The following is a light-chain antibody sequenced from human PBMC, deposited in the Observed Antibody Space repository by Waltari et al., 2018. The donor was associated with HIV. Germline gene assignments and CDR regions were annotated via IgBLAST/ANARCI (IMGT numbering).Light chain of an antibody. CDR1: SPNIGAGYD. CDR2: GNT. V-gene: IGLV1-40*01. CDR3: QSYDSRQSGFWV. Sequence: QSVLTQPPSVSGAPGQRVTISCTGSSPNIGAGYDVHWYQQLPGTAPKLLIYGNTNRPSGVSDRFSVSKSGTSASLAITGLQAEDEADYYCQSYDSRQSGFWVFGGGTTLTVL. J-gene: IGLJ3*02.